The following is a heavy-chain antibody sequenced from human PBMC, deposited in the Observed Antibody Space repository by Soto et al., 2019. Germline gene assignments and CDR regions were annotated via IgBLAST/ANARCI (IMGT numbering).Heavy chain of an antibody. CDR1: GASISSSNW. CDR3: ARLHHDPNFVNPVGGFHP. V-gene: IGHV4-4*02. CDR2: IYHSGST. J-gene: IGHJ5*02. D-gene: IGHD3-10*01. Sequence: QVRLQESGPGHVKPSGTLSLTCTVSGASISSSNWWHWVRQPPGKGPEWIGEIYHSGSTNYNPALQSRVTIGIDMSKNQFSLRLTSVTAADTAMYYCARLHHDPNFVNPVGGFHPWGQGTLVTVSS.